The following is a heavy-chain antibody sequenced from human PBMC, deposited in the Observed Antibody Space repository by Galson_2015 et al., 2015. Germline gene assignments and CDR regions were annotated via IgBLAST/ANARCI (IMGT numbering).Heavy chain of an antibody. CDR3: ARVSCVGDCYPSFDY. Sequence: SVKVSCKASGYRFTPYYMHWVRQAPAQGLEWMGMIIPSGGSTSFAQKFQGRVTMTRDTSTSTVYMELSSLRSEDTAVYYCARVSCVGDCYPSFDYWGQGTLVTVSS. J-gene: IGHJ4*02. D-gene: IGHD2-21*02. CDR1: GYRFTPYY. CDR2: IIPSGGST. V-gene: IGHV1-46*01.